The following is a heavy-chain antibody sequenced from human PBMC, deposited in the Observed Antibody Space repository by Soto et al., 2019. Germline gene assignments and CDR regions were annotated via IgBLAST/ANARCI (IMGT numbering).Heavy chain of an antibody. CDR3: SRGGGGGLFDL. Sequence: QVHLVESGGGLVKPGGSLRLSCATSGFTFSDYYMSWIRQAPGKGLEFVSYISPKGTYRTYADSMKGRFTISRDNAKNSLYLQVNSLRAEDTAVYYCSRGGGGGLFDLWGQGTFVTVSS. D-gene: IGHD2-21*01. CDR1: GFTFSDYY. V-gene: IGHV3-11*06. CDR2: ISPKGTYR. J-gene: IGHJ5*02.